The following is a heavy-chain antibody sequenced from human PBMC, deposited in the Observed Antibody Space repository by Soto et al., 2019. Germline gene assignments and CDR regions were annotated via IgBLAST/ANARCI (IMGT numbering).Heavy chain of an antibody. D-gene: IGHD1-20*01. J-gene: IGHJ4*02. Sequence: SVKISCKASGFTFTSSAVQWVRQARGQRLEWIGWIVVGSGNTNYAQKFQERVTITRDMSTSTAYMELRSLRSEDTAVYYCAADERDGYPITWGKGTLVTVSS. CDR2: IVVGSGNT. CDR3: AADERDGYPIT. V-gene: IGHV1-58*01. CDR1: GFTFTSSA.